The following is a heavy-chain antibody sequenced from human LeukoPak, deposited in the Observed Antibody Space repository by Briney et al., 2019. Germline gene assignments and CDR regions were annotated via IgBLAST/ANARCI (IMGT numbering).Heavy chain of an antibody. V-gene: IGHV4-4*07. CDR3: ARGYGSGSYYLL. CDR2: IYTSGST. J-gene: IGHJ4*02. CDR1: GGSISSYY. D-gene: IGHD3-10*01. Sequence: NTTETLSLTCTVSGGSISSYYWSWIRQPAGKGLEWIGRIYTSGSTNYNPSLKSRVTMSVDTSKNQFSLKLSSVTAADTAVYYCARGYGSGSYYLLWGQGTLVTVSS.